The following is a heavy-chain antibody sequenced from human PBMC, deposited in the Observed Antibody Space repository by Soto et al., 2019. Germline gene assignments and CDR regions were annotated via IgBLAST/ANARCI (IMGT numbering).Heavy chain of an antibody. CDR3: ARVFSAAMVTASDY. J-gene: IGHJ4*02. Sequence: QVQLVESGGGLVKPGGSLRLSCAASGFTFSDYYMSWIRQAPGKGLEWVSYISSSSSYTNYADSVKGRFSISRDNAKNSLFLQMNSLRAEDTSVYYCARVFSAAMVTASDYWGQETLLTVSS. CDR1: GFTFSDYY. CDR2: ISSSSSYT. V-gene: IGHV3-11*06. D-gene: IGHD5-18*01.